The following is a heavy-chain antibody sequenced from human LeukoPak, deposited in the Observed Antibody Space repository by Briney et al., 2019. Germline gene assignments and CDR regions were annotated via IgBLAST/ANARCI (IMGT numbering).Heavy chain of an antibody. CDR2: INPNRGGT. CDR3: ARDVDHDDSTGKGLVDF. D-gene: IGHD4-11*01. CDR1: GYIFTGYY. V-gene: IGHV1-2*02. J-gene: IGHJ3*01. Sequence: ASVKVSCKASGYIFTGYYMHWVRQAPGQGLEWMGWINPNRGGTNYAQKFQSRVTMTRDTSINTAYMELSRLTSDDTALYYCARDVDHDDSTGKGLVDFWGQGTMVTVSS.